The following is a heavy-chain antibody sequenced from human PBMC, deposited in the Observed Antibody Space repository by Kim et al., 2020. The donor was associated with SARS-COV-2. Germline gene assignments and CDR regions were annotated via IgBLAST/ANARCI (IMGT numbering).Heavy chain of an antibody. D-gene: IGHD3-22*01. CDR2: IDPSDSFT. Sequence: GESLKISCKGSGYTFTNYWISWVRQLPGKGLEWMGRIDPSDSFTNYGPSFQRHVTISLDKSISTAYLQWSSLEASDTAMYYCARTPKPCASGSIYYGLFDFWGLGPLVTVSS. CDR3: ARTPKPCASGSIYYGLFDF. CDR1: GYTFTNYW. V-gene: IGHV5-10-1*01. J-gene: IGHJ4*02.